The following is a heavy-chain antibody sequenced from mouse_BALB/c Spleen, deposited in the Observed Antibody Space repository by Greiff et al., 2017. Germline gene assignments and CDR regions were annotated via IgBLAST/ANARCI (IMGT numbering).Heavy chain of an antibody. CDR1: GYTFTSYW. CDR3: ARSGMNYYAMDY. CDR2: IYPSDSYT. Sequence: VQLQQPGAELVRPGASVKLSCKASGYTFTSYWINWVKQRPGQGLEWIGNIYPSDSYTNYNQKFKDQDTLTVDKSSSTTYMQLSSPTSEDSAVYYCARSGMNYYAMDYWGQGTSVTVSS. J-gene: IGHJ4*01. D-gene: IGHD2-10*02. V-gene: IGHV1-69*02.